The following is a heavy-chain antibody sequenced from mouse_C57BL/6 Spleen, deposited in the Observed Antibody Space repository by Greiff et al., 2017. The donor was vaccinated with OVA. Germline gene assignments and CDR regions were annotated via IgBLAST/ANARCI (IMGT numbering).Heavy chain of an antibody. J-gene: IGHJ1*03. Sequence: EVQLQESGGGLVKPGGSLKLSCAASGFTFSSYAMSWVRQTPEKRLEWVATISDGGSYTYYPDNVKGRFTISRDNAKNNLYLQMSHLKSEDTAMYYCARVIYYDYDFPYWYFDGWGTGTTVTVSS. CDR2: ISDGGSYT. V-gene: IGHV5-4*01. CDR3: ARVIYYDYDFPYWYFDG. CDR1: GFTFSSYA. D-gene: IGHD2-4*01.